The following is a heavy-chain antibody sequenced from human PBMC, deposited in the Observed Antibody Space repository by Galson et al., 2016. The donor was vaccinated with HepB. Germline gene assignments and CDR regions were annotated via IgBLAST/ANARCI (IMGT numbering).Heavy chain of an antibody. D-gene: IGHD4-17*01. CDR3: AKTVTTISPHDSNDLDV. J-gene: IGHJ6*02. Sequence: SETLFLTCGVFGGSLSGYYWSWVRQPPGMGLEWIGEVNYVGRANYNPSLRSRVTISVDVSNNQFSLNLKSLSAADTAVYYCAKTVTTISPHDSNDLDVWGQGTTVTVSS. CDR1: GGSLSGYY. CDR2: VNYVGRA. V-gene: IGHV4-34*01.